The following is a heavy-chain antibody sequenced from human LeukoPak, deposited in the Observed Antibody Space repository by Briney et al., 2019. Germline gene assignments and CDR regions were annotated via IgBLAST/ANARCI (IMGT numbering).Heavy chain of an antibody. CDR3: ARGPYYGDYVGYYYYGMDV. Sequence: ASVKVSCKASGYTFTSYYMHWVRQAPGQRLEWMGIINPSGGSTSYAQKFQGRVTMTRDTSTSTVYMELSSLRSEDTAVYYCARGPYYGDYVGYYYYGMDVWGQGTTVTVSS. V-gene: IGHV1-46*01. CDR1: GYTFTSYY. D-gene: IGHD4-17*01. J-gene: IGHJ6*02. CDR2: INPSGGST.